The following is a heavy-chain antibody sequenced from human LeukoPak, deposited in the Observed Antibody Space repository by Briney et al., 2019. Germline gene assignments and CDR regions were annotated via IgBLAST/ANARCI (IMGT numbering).Heavy chain of an antibody. V-gene: IGHV3-30*02. CDR2: IRYDGSNK. J-gene: IGHJ5*02. CDR1: GFSFSSYG. Sequence: GRSLRLSCAASGFSFSSYGMHWVRQAPGKGLEWVAFIRYDGSNKYYADSVKGRFTISRDNSKNTLYLQMNSLRAEDTAVYYCAKDATNLGGLWFGELYSWFDPWGQGTLVTVSS. CDR3: AKDATNLGGLWFGELYSWFDP. D-gene: IGHD3-10*01.